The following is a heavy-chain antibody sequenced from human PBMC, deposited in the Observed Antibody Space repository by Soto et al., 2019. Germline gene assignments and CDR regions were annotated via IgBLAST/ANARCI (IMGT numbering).Heavy chain of an antibody. Sequence: PSETLSLTCAVSGGSISSSNWWSWVRQPPGKGLEWIGEIYHSGSTNYNPSLKSRVTISVDKSKNQFSLKLSSVTAADTAVYYSAREKAVAGTYWLDPWGQGTLVTVYS. CDR2: IYHSGST. J-gene: IGHJ5*02. CDR3: AREKAVAGTYWLDP. D-gene: IGHD6-19*01. CDR1: GGSISSSNW. V-gene: IGHV4-4*02.